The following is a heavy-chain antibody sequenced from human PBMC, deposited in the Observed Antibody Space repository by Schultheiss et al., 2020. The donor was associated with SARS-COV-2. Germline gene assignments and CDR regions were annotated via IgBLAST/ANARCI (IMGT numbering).Heavy chain of an antibody. D-gene: IGHD3-16*01. V-gene: IGHV3-11*05. Sequence: GGSLRLSCAASGFTFSSYAMSWVRQAPGKGLEWVSYISSSSSYTNYADSVKGRFTISRDNAKNSLYLQMNSLRAEDTAVYYCAKGRGYDYYYMDVWGKGTTVTVSS. CDR2: ISSSSSYT. CDR1: GFTFSSYA. CDR3: AKGRGYDYYYMDV. J-gene: IGHJ6*03.